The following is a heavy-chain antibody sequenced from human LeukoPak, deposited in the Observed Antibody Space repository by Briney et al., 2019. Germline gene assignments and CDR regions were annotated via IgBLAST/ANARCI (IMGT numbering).Heavy chain of an antibody. V-gene: IGHV3-48*01. Sequence: GGSLRLSCAASGFTFSSYSMNWVRQAPGKGLEWVSYISSSSSTIYYADSVKGRFTISRDNAKNSLYLQMNSLRAEDTAVYYCAKDIVVVVAATFVFDYWGQGTLVTVSS. CDR1: GFTFSSYS. CDR3: AKDIVVVVAATFVFDY. D-gene: IGHD2-15*01. CDR2: ISSSSSTI. J-gene: IGHJ4*02.